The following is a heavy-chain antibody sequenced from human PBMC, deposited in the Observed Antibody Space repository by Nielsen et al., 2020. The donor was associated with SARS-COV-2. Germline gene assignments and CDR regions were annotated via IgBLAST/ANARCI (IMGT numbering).Heavy chain of an antibody. CDR2: ISGSGGST. D-gene: IGHD6-13*01. CDR1: GFTFDDYG. J-gene: IGHJ4*02. V-gene: IGHV3-23*01. Sequence: GESLKISCAASGFTFDDYGMGWVRQAPGKGLEWVSAISGSGGSTYYADSVKGRFTISRDNSKNTLYLQINSLRAEDTAVYYCAKDLYPTGPTARGSWSSTGIDYWGQGTLVTVSS. CDR3: AKDLYPTGPTARGSWSSTGIDY.